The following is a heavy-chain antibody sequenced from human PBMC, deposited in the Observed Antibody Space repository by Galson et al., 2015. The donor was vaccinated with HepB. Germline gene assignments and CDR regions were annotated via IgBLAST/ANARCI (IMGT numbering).Heavy chain of an antibody. J-gene: IGHJ3*02. Sequence: SLRLSCAASRFTFSSYWMSWVRQAPGKGLEWVANIKQDGSEKYYVDSVKGRFTISRDNAKNSLYLQMNSLRAEDTAVYYCARGSDSSGYYYDAFDIWGQGTMVTVSS. CDR2: IKQDGSEK. CDR1: RFTFSSYW. CDR3: ARGSDSSGYYYDAFDI. V-gene: IGHV3-7*03. D-gene: IGHD3-22*01.